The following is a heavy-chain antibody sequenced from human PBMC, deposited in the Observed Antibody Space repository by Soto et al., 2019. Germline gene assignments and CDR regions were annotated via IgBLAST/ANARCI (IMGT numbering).Heavy chain of an antibody. V-gene: IGHV4-61*01. D-gene: IGHD3-3*01. CDR3: SSEHPAFRSGSYYYAMAV. J-gene: IGHJ6*02. Sequence: PSETLSLTCTVSGGSVSSESHYWSWIRQTPGKVLEWIGYIYYTGSTNYNPSLKGRVTMSVDTSRDQVSLRLRSVTRADTAVYYCSSEHPAFRSGSYYYAMAVSG. CDR2: IYYTGST. CDR1: GGSVSSESHY.